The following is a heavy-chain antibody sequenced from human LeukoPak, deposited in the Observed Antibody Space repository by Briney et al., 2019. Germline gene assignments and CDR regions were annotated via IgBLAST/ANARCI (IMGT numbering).Heavy chain of an antibody. J-gene: IGHJ6*02. CDR2: IYYSGRT. CDR1: GGSISSYY. V-gene: IGHV4-59*01. Sequence: SETLSLTCTVSGGSISSYYWSWLRQPPGKGLEWIVFIYYSGRTNYNPSLKSRVTISVDTSKNQFTLKMSSVTAADTAVYYCARDGSGSSNYDYYGMDVWGQGTTVTVSS. D-gene: IGHD3-10*01. CDR3: ARDGSGSSNYDYYGMDV.